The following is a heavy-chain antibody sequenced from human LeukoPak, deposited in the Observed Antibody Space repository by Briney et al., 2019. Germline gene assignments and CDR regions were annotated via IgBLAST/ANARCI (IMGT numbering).Heavy chain of an antibody. Sequence: SETLSLTCAVSGGSFSSAGYYWGWIRQAQGKGLEWIVSVYSGWTTYYNPSIRGRITVSLDTAENHFSLWLNSMTAADTTVYYCARHHYCTNGVCYRGWFDPWGQGVLVTVSS. CDR2: VYSGWTT. J-gene: IGHJ5*02. V-gene: IGHV4-39*01. D-gene: IGHD2-8*01. CDR1: GGSFSSAGYY. CDR3: ARHHYCTNGVCYRGWFDP.